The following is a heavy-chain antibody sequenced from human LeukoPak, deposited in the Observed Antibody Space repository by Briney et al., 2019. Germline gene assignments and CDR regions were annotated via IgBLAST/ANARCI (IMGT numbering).Heavy chain of an antibody. D-gene: IGHD3-22*01. CDR3: AMYYYDSSGPDAFDI. CDR1: GYTFTSYD. V-gene: IGHV1-8*01. Sequence: GASATVSCKASGYTFTSYDINWVRQAPGQGLEWMGWMNPNSGNTGYAQKFQGRVTMTRNTSISTAYMELSSLRSEDTAVYYCAMYYYDSSGPDAFDIWGQGTMVTVSS. CDR2: MNPNSGNT. J-gene: IGHJ3*02.